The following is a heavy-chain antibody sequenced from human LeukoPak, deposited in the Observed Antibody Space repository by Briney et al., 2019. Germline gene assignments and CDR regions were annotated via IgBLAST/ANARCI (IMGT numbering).Heavy chain of an antibody. D-gene: IGHD4-17*01. CDR2: MNPNSDNT. CDR3: ARRHEYGDYAANY. J-gene: IGHJ4*02. CDR1: GYAFTSYD. Sequence: ASVKVSCKASGYAFTSYDINWVQQATGQGLEWMGLMNPNSDNTGYAQKFQGRVTMTRNTSISTAYIELSSLRSEDTDVYYCARRHEYGDYAANYWGQGTLVTVSS. V-gene: IGHV1-8*01.